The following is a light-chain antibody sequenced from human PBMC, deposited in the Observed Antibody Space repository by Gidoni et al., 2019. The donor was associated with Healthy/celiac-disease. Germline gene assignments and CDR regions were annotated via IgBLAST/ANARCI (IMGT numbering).Light chain of an antibody. CDR2: DAS. CDR1: QSVSSY. Sequence: EIVLTQSPATLSLSPGERATLSCRASQSVSSYLAWYQQKPGQAPRLLIYDASNRATGIPARFSGSGSGTDFTLTISSLEPEDFAGYYCHWPKTFGQGTKLEIK. CDR3: HWPKT. V-gene: IGKV3-11*01. J-gene: IGKJ2*01.